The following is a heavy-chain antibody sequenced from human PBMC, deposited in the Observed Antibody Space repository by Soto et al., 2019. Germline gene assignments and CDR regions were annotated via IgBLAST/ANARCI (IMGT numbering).Heavy chain of an antibody. D-gene: IGHD6-19*01. J-gene: IGHJ4*02. CDR3: AVAGYSRGLHVSVDY. V-gene: IGHV3-21*01. Sequence: EVQLVESGGGLVKPGGSLRLSCAASGFTFSSYSMNWVRQAPGKGLEWVSSISSSSSYIYYADSVKGRFTISRDNAKNSLFLQMNSLRAEDPAVYYCAVAGYSRGLHVSVDYLGQGTLVTVSS. CDR1: GFTFSSYS. CDR2: ISSSSSYI.